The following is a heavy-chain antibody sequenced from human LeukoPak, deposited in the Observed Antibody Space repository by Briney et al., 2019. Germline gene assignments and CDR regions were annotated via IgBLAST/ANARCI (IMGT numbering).Heavy chain of an antibody. Sequence: ASVKVSCKASGFTFTSYDINWVRQASGQALEWMGWMNPNNGNTGYAQKFQGRVTMTRDTSISTAYMELRGLRSEDTAVYYCVRDAEGAAISVNYWFDPWGQGTLVTVSS. CDR1: GFTFTSYD. J-gene: IGHJ5*02. V-gene: IGHV1-8*01. CDR2: MNPNNGNT. D-gene: IGHD2-2*02. CDR3: VRDAEGAAISVNYWFDP.